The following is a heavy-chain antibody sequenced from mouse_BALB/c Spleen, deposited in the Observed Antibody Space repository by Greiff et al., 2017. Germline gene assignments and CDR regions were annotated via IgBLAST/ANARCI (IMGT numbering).Heavy chain of an antibody. CDR2: INPSNGGT. V-gene: IGHV1S81*02. D-gene: IGHD1-1*01. J-gene: IGHJ3*01. Sequence: QVQLQQSGAELVKPGASVKLSCKASGYTFTSYYMYWVKQRPGQGLEWIGEINPSNGGTNFNEKFKSKATLTVDKSSSTAYMQLSSLTSEDSAVYYCTRGDGSIFAYWGQGTLVNVSA. CDR3: TRGDGSIFAY. CDR1: GYTFTSYY.